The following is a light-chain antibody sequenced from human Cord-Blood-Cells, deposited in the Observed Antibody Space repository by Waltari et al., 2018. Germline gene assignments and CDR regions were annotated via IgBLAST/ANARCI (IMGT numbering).Light chain of an antibody. V-gene: IGKV1-39*01. CDR1: QSISSY. Sequence: DIQMTQSPSSLSASVGDRVTITCRASQSISSYLNWYQQKPGKAPKLLIYAASSLQSGVPSRFSVSGSGTDFTLTISSLQPEDCATYYCQQSYSTPFSVGPWTKVEIK. CDR2: AAS. CDR3: QQSYSTPFS. J-gene: IGKJ3*01.